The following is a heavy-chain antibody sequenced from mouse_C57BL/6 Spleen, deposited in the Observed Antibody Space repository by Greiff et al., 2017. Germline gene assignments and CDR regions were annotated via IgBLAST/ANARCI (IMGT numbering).Heavy chain of an antibody. Sequence: QVQLQQPGAELVKPGASVKLSCKASGYTFTSYWMHWVKQRPGQGLEWIGMIHPNSGSTNYNEKFKSKGTLTVDKSSSTAYMQLSSLTSEDSAVYYCARENAVVSFDYWGQGTTLTVSA. D-gene: IGHD1-1*01. CDR1: GYTFTSYW. J-gene: IGHJ2*01. V-gene: IGHV1-64*01. CDR2: IHPNSGST. CDR3: ARENAVVSFDY.